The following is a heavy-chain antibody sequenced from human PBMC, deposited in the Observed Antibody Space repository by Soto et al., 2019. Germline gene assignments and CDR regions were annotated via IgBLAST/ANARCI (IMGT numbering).Heavy chain of an antibody. V-gene: IGHV3-7*01. CDR1: GLTFDSYW. J-gene: IGHJ6*02. CDR3: ARGGNGYENWPPYYYYGMDV. D-gene: IGHD5-12*01. Sequence: GGSLRLSCAASGLTFDSYWMTWVRQAPGKGLEWVAHIKQDGGQTYYVDSVKGRFTISRDNAKTSLYLQMNSLRAEDTSVYFCARGGNGYENWPPYYYYGMDVWGQGTTFTVSS. CDR2: IKQDGGQT.